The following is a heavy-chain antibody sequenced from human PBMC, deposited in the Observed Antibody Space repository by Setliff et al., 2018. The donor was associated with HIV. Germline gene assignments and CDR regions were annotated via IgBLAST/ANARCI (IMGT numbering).Heavy chain of an antibody. CDR1: GYPFTNFG. V-gene: IGHV1-18*01. D-gene: IGHD3-10*01. J-gene: IGHJ4*02. Sequence: ASVKVSCKASGYPFTNFGISWVRQAPGQGLEWMAWISVYNGDTSFAQKFQGRVTMTTDTSTGTAYMELRSLTSDDTAVYYCATDRTQTGFSLVRGVITDPARYPLDYWGQGTLVTVSS. CDR3: ATDRTQTGFSLVRGVITDPARYPLDY. CDR2: ISVYNGDT.